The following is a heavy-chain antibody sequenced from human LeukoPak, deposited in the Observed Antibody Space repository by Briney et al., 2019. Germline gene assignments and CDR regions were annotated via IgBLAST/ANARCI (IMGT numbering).Heavy chain of an antibody. CDR2: IFHTGST. Sequence: SQTLSLTCVVSGDSISSGAYSWSWIRQPLGKGLEWIGYIFHTGSTFYNPSLKSRVTISVDNSKNQFSLRLTSVTAADTAVYYCAREFWFANAPGSWLDPRGQGTLVTVSS. CDR3: AREFWFANAPGSWLDP. V-gene: IGHV4-30-2*01. CDR1: GDSISSGAYS. D-gene: IGHD3-10*01. J-gene: IGHJ5*02.